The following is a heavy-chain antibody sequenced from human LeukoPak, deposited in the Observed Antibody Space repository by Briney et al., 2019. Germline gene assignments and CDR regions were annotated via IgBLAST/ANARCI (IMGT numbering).Heavy chain of an antibody. CDR1: GYTFTGYY. J-gene: IGHJ4*02. V-gene: IGHV1-2*02. CDR3: ARVSARNSGSLD. CDR2: INPNSGGT. Sequence: ASVKVSCKASGYTFTGYYMHWARQAPGQGLEWMGWINPNSGGTNYAQKFQGRVTMTRDTSISTAYMELSRLRSDDTAVYYCARVSARNSGSLDWGQGTLVTVSS. D-gene: IGHD1-26*01.